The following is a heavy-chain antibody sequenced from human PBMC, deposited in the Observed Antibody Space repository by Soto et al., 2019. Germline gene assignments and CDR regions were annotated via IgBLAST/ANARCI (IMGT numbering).Heavy chain of an antibody. CDR3: TTPNMITPP. Sequence: GGSLRLSCAASGFTFSNAWMSWVRQAPGKGLEWVGRIKSKTDGGTTDYAAPVKGRFTISRDDSKNKMYLQMNNMKTEDTAVYYCTTPNMITPPWGQGTLVTVSS. V-gene: IGHV3-15*01. CDR2: IKSKTDGGTT. CDR1: GFTFSNAW. D-gene: IGHD3-16*01. J-gene: IGHJ5*02.